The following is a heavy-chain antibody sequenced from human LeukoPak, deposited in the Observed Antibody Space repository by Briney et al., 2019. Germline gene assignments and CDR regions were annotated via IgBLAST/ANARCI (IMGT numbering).Heavy chain of an antibody. J-gene: IGHJ4*02. Sequence: ASVKVSCKASGYTFTAHYMHWVRQAPGQGLEWMGWINPNSGDTNYAQKLQGRVTMTTDTSTSTAYMELRSLRSDDTAVYYCARDPMVRGVGGYWGQGTLVTVSS. CDR2: INPNSGDT. D-gene: IGHD3-10*01. V-gene: IGHV1-2*02. CDR3: ARDPMVRGVGGY. CDR1: GYTFTAHY.